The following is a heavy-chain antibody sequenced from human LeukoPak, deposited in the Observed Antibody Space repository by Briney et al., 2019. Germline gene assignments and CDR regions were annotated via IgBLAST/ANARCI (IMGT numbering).Heavy chain of an antibody. Sequence: SETLSLTCAVYGGSFSGYYRSWIRQPPGKGLEWIGEINHSGSTNYNPSLKSRVTISVDTSKNQFSLKLSSVTAADTAVYYCARGFRDSGSYYFDYWGQGTLVTVSS. J-gene: IGHJ4*02. CDR3: ARGFRDSGSYYFDY. V-gene: IGHV4-34*01. CDR2: INHSGST. CDR1: GGSFSGYY. D-gene: IGHD1-26*01.